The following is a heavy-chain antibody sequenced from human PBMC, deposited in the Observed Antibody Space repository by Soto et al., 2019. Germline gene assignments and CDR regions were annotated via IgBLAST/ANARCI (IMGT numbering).Heavy chain of an antibody. CDR1: GGSISSYY. V-gene: IGHV4-59*08. CDR3: AREDYEGFDY. D-gene: IGHD4-17*01. CDR2: IYYSGST. Sequence: SETLSLTCTVSGGSISSYYWSWIRQPPGKGLEWIGYIYYSGSTNYNPSLKSRVTISVDTSKNQFSLKLSSVTAADTAVYYCAREDYEGFDYWGQGTLVTVSS. J-gene: IGHJ4*02.